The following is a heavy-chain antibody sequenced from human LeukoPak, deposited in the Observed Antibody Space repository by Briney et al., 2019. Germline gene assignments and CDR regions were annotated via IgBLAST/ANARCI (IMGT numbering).Heavy chain of an antibody. D-gene: IGHD2-2*01. CDR2: IWYDGSNK. Sequence: PGGSLRLSCAASGFTFSSYGMHWVRQAPGKGLEWVAVIWYDGSNKYYAASVKGRFTISRDNSKDTLYLQMHSLRAEDTAVYYCARASICSSTSCYRPYYYYYGMDVWGQGTTVTVSS. V-gene: IGHV3-33*01. CDR3: ARASICSSTSCYRPYYYYYGMDV. CDR1: GFTFSSYG. J-gene: IGHJ6*02.